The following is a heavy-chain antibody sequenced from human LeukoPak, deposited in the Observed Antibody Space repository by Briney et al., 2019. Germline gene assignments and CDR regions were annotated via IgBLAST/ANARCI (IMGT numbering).Heavy chain of an antibody. J-gene: IGHJ4*01. D-gene: IGHD5-12*01. V-gene: IGHV3-23*01. Sequence: GGSLRLSCAASGFTFSSHAMSWVRQGPGRGLEWVSAISGIGGTFYADSVKGRFTISRDNSKNMLFLQMNSLRAEDTAVYYCAKMAGGYSGHNDYWGQGTLVTVSS. CDR2: ISGIGGT. CDR1: GFTFSSHA. CDR3: AKMAGGYSGHNDY.